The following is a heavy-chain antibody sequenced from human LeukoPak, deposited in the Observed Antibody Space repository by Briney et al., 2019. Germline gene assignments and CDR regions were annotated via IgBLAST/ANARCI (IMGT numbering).Heavy chain of an antibody. CDR3: ARAYHFPQRYYGMDV. CDR1: GFTFSPYG. V-gene: IGHV3-30*03. J-gene: IGHJ6*02. CDR2: ISYGGSDK. Sequence: GGSLRLSCAASGFTFSPYGMHWVRQAPGKGLEWVAVISYGGSDKYYADSVKGRFTISRDNSKNTLYLHMNSLRPDDTAVYYCARAYHFPQRYYGMDVWGQGTTVTVSS.